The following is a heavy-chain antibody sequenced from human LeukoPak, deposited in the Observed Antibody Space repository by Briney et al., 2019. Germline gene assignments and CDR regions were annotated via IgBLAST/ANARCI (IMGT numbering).Heavy chain of an antibody. CDR3: ARLSALLNGFDP. Sequence: SETLSLTCTVSGYSITSGYYWGWIRQPPGKGLEWVGSIYYSGSTYYNPSLKSRVTISVDTSKNQFSLILSSVTAADTAVYYCARLSALLNGFDPWGQGTLVTVSS. CDR2: IYYSGST. V-gene: IGHV4-38-2*02. D-gene: IGHD2/OR15-2a*01. CDR1: GYSITSGYY. J-gene: IGHJ5*02.